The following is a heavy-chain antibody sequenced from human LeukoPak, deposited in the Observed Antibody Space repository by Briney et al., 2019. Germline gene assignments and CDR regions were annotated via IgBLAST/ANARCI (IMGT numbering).Heavy chain of an antibody. D-gene: IGHD2/OR15-2a*01. CDR2: IKKDGSEK. CDR3: VRSFKRDGFDF. Sequence: PGGSLRLSCAASGFTFSNYEMHWVRQAPGKGLEWVAKIKKDGSEKFYVDSVKGRFTITRDNARNSLYLQLNSLRAEDTALYYCVRSFKRDGFDFWGQGTMVTVSA. V-gene: IGHV3-7*01. CDR1: GFTFSNYE. J-gene: IGHJ3*01.